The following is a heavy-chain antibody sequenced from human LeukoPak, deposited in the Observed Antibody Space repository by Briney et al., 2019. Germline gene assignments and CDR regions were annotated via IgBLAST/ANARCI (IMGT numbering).Heavy chain of an antibody. CDR3: ARDGQDDFWSGYHFDY. Sequence: GGSLRLSRAASGVTFCRDWTSCGCQAPGKRLESGSKIKQDGSERYYVDSVKGRFTISRDNAKNSLYLQMNSLRAEDTAVYYCARDGQDDFWSGYHFDYWGQGTLVTVSS. J-gene: IGHJ4*02. V-gene: IGHV3-7*01. CDR1: GVTFCRDW. CDR2: IKQDGSER. D-gene: IGHD3-3*01.